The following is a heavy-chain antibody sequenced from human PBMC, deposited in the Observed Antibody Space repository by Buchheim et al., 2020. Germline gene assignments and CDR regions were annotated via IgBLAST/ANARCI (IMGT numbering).Heavy chain of an antibody. J-gene: IGHJ6*02. CDR3: ARGPGDWNYRSPYNYYYYYGMDV. CDR2: IYYSGST. CDR1: GGSISSYY. D-gene: IGHD1-7*01. V-gene: IGHV4-59*01. Sequence: QVQLQESGPGLVKPSETLSLTCTVSGGSISSYYWSWIRQPPGKGLEWIGYIYYSGSTNYNPSLTSRVTISGDTSKNQFSLKLSSVTAADTAVYYCARGPGDWNYRSPYNYYYYYGMDVWGQGTT.